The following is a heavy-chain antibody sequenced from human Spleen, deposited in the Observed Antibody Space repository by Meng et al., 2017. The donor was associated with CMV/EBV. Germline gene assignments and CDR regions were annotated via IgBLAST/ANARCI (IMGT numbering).Heavy chain of an antibody. CDR3: ARGYSGYDASWYFDL. Sequence: SETLSLTCTVSGGSISSSSYYWGWIRQPPGKGLEWIGNIYYSGSTNYNPSLKSRVTISVDTSKNQFSLKLSSVTAADTAVYYCARGYSGYDASWYFDLWGRGTLVTVSS. CDR2: IYYSGST. V-gene: IGHV4-39*07. D-gene: IGHD5-12*01. J-gene: IGHJ2*01. CDR1: GGSISSSSYY.